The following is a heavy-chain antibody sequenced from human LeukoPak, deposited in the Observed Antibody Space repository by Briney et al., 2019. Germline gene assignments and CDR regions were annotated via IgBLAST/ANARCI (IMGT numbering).Heavy chain of an antibody. J-gene: IGHJ4*02. Sequence: GGSLRLSCAASGFTFSNYEMHWVRQAPGKGLEWVSYVGISGSTKYYADSVKGRFTISRDNAKNSLYLQMNSLTAEDTAIYYCAREMGGYPCDYWGQGTLVTVSS. V-gene: IGHV3-48*03. CDR1: GFTFSNYE. CDR2: VGISGSTK. D-gene: IGHD5-12*01. CDR3: AREMGGYPCDY.